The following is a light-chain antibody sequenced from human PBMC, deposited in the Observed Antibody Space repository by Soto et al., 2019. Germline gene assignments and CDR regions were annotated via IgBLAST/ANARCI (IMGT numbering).Light chain of an antibody. Sequence: QSALTQPASVSGSPGQSITISCTVTSSDVGGYDYVSWYQHHPGKAPKLTIYEVSNRPSGVSNRFSGSKSGNTASLIISGLQAEDEAEYYCSSYTSSSTDVFGTGTKVTLL. J-gene: IGLJ1*01. CDR2: EVS. CDR1: SSDVGGYDY. CDR3: SSYTSSSTDV. V-gene: IGLV2-14*01.